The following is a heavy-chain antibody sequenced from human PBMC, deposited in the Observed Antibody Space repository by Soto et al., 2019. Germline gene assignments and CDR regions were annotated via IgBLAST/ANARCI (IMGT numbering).Heavy chain of an antibody. CDR1: GFTFSNYA. CDR3: ARRLYSTNWYYFDY. V-gene: IGHV3-23*01. D-gene: IGHD2-2*01. J-gene: IGHJ4*02. Sequence: EVQLLESGGGLVQPGGSLRLSCAASGFTFSNYAMTWVRQAPGKGLEWVSGISASTYYADSVKGRFTISRDNSRNTLYLQMNSLRAEDTAVYYCARRLYSTNWYYFDYCGQGTLVTVYS. CDR2: GISAST.